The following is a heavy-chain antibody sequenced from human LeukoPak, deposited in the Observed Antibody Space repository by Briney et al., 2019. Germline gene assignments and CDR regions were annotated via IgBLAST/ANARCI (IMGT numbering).Heavy chain of an antibody. Sequence: ASVKVSCKASGGTFSSYAISWVRQAPGQGLEWMGWISAYNGNTNYAQKLQGRVTMTTDTSTSTAYMELRSLRSDDTAVYYCARATHGSGWNVFDYWGQGTLVTVSS. CDR3: ARATHGSGWNVFDY. CDR2: ISAYNGNT. V-gene: IGHV1-18*01. CDR1: GGTFSSYA. D-gene: IGHD6-19*01. J-gene: IGHJ4*02.